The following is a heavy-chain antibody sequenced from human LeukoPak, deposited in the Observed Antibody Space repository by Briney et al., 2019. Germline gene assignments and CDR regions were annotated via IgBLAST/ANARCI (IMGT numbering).Heavy chain of an antibody. CDR1: QFTFINYS. CDR3: ARAGPRVVAATRLYAFDI. V-gene: IGHV3-21*01. Sequence: PGGSLRPSCAASQFTFINYSMNWVRQAPGKGLEWVSSISSGSSYIYYADSVEGRFTISRDNAKNSLYLQMDSLRAEDTAVYYCARAGPRVVAATRLYAFDIWGQGTMVTVSS. CDR2: ISSGSSYI. J-gene: IGHJ3*02. D-gene: IGHD2-15*01.